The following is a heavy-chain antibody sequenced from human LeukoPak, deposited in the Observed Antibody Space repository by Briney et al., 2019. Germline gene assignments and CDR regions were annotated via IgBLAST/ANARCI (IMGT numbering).Heavy chain of an antibody. D-gene: IGHD1-26*01. CDR2: ISYDGSNK. Sequence: GGSLRLSCVASGFTLSTYAFHWVRQAPGKGLEGVAFISYDGSNKYYADSVTGRFTISRDNSKNTLYLQMNSLRAEDTAMYYCASLPISGTFDYWGQGTLVTVSS. J-gene: IGHJ4*02. CDR3: ASLPISGTFDY. V-gene: IGHV3-30-3*01. CDR1: GFTLSTYA.